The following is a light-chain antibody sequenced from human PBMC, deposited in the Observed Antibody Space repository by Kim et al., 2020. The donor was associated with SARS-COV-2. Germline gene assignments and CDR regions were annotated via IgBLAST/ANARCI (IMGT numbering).Light chain of an antibody. CDR1: HDRRLYA. J-gene: IGLJ2*01. Sequence: AVKLTSPLTHDRRLYATAGRQQQLGNDPRYLMRVSGDRSHNKGDGTPDRFSGSTSGAERSLTISGRQSEDEADYYCQTWGTGIVVFGGGTRLSVL. V-gene: IGLV4-69*01. CDR2: VSGDRSH. CDR3: QTWGTGIVV.